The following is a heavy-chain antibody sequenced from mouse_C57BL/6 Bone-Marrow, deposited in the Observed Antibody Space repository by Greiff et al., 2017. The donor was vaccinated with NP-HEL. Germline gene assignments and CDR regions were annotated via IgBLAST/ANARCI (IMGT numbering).Heavy chain of an antibody. D-gene: IGHD1-1*01. Sequence: QVQLQQPGAELVKPGASVKMSCKASGYTFTSYWITWVKQRPGQGLEWIGDIYPGSGSTNYNEKFKSKATLTVDTSSSTAYMQLSSLTAEDSAVYYCARYGSSYVGFAYWGQGTLVTVSA. CDR2: IYPGSGST. V-gene: IGHV1-55*01. J-gene: IGHJ3*01. CDR1: GYTFTSYW. CDR3: ARYGSSYVGFAY.